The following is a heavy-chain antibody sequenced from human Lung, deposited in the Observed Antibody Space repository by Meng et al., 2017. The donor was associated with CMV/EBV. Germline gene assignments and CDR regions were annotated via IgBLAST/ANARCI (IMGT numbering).Heavy chain of an antibody. J-gene: IGHJ4*02. CDR2: ISYDGSNK. Sequence: QVQLVWSGGGVVQPGRSLRLSCAASGFTFSSYAMHWVRQAPGKGLEWVAVISYDGSNKYYADSVKGRFTISRDNSKNTLYLQMNSLRAEDTAVYYCAHGGGDCWGQGTLVTVSS. CDR3: AHGGGDC. V-gene: IGHV3-30-3*01. D-gene: IGHD2-15*01. CDR1: GFTFSSYA.